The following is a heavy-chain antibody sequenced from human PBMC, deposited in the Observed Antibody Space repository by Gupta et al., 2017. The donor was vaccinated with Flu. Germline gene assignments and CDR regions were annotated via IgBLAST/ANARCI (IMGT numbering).Heavy chain of an antibody. CDR2: VKTSGDIT. CDR1: GNTFANYH. Sequence: QVQLVHSGAEVKQPGASMKVSCQASGNTFANYHFHWVRQAPGQGLEWIGIVKTSGDITLYAQNFQDRVTMTRDTSTRTVYMELRSLRSDDTAIYYCASEVPDSYFFDNWGQGTLVTVSS. J-gene: IGHJ4*02. CDR3: ASEVPDSYFFDN. V-gene: IGHV1-46*01. D-gene: IGHD2-21*01.